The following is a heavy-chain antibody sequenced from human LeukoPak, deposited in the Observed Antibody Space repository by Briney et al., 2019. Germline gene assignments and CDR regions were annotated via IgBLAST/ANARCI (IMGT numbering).Heavy chain of an antibody. CDR3: ARGSSSWYLGYFDY. V-gene: IGHV5-51*01. CDR2: IYPGDSDT. Sequence: PGESLKISCKGSGYRFTTYWIAWVRQMPGKGLEWMGIIYPGDSDTRYSPSFQGHVTISADKSITAAYLQWSSLKASDTAMYYCARGSSSWYLGYFDYWGQGTQVTVSS. D-gene: IGHD6-13*01. CDR1: GYRFTTYW. J-gene: IGHJ4*02.